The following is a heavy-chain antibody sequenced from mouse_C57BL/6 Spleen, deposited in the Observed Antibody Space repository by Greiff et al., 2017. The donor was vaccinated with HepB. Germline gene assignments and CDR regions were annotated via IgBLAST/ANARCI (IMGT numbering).Heavy chain of an antibody. CDR2: IYPGSGST. V-gene: IGHV1-55*01. D-gene: IGHD1-1*01. CDR3: ARGGFSITTVLAPDY. Sequence: QVQLQQPGAELVKPGASVKMSCKASGYTFTSYWITWVKQRPGQGLEWIGDIYPGSGSTNYNEKFKSKATLTVDTSSSTAYMQLSSLTSEDSAVYYCARGGFSITTVLAPDYWGQGTTLTVSS. J-gene: IGHJ2*01. CDR1: GYTFTSYW.